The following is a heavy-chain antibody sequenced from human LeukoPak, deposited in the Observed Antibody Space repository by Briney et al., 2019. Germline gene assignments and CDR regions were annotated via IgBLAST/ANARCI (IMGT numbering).Heavy chain of an antibody. D-gene: IGHD6-13*01. CDR3: ARVGQLVTTLDY. V-gene: IGHV1-2*02. Sequence: ASVKVSCKASGYTFTGYYMHWVRQAPGQGLEWMGWINPNSGGTNYAQKFQGRVTMTRDTSISTACMELSRLRSDDTAVYYCARVGQLVTTLDYWGQGTLVTVSS. CDR1: GYTFTGYY. CDR2: INPNSGGT. J-gene: IGHJ4*02.